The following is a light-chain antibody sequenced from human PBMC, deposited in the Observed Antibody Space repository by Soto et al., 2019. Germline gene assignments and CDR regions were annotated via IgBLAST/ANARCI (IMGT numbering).Light chain of an antibody. CDR2: GAS. V-gene: IGKV3-20*01. J-gene: IGKJ1*01. CDR1: QSVSNDF. Sequence: EIVLTQSPGILSLSPGQRVTLSCRASQSVSNDFLAWYQQKPGQAPRLLIYGASTRSPDVPDRFSGSGSWAAFPLSHSRLYDEDFAVYNCKQYGSSSPRTFGQGTQLEMK. CDR3: KQYGSSSPRT.